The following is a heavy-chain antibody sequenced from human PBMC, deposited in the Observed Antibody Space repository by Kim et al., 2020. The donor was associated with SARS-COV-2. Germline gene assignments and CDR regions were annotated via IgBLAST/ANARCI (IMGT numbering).Heavy chain of an antibody. CDR3: ANEGYYDFWGQSNHLEY. Sequence: VKGRFTISRDNSKNTLYLQMNSLRAEDTAVYYCANEGYYDFWGQSNHLEYWGQGTLVTVSS. J-gene: IGHJ4*02. D-gene: IGHD3-3*01. V-gene: IGHV3-23*01.